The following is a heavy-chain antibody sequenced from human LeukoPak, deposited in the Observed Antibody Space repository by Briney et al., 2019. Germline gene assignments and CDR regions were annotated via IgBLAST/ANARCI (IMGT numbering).Heavy chain of an antibody. J-gene: IGHJ4*02. CDR1: RGTFSSYG. Sequence: ASLKVSCKASRGTFSSYGISWVRQAPGQGLEWMGGVIAIFGRVKYGQKFQGRATITTDESTSTAYMELSSLTSEDTGVYYCARGELGDSSGFSFFDYWGQGTLVTVSS. CDR3: ARGELGDSSGFSFFDY. V-gene: IGHV1-69*05. D-gene: IGHD3-22*01. CDR2: VIAIFGRV.